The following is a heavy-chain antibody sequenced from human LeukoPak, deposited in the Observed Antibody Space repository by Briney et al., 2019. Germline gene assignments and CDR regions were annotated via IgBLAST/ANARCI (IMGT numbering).Heavy chain of an antibody. Sequence: SETLSLTCTVSGGSISSSAYYWDWIRQHPGKGLEWIGYIYYSGSTYYNPSLKSRVTISVDTSKNQFSLKLSSVTAADTAVYYCARDHLFCSGGNCYWTGFDYWGQGTLVTVSS. CDR1: GGSISSSAYY. CDR3: ARDHLFCSGGNCYWTGFDY. CDR2: IYYSGST. D-gene: IGHD2-15*01. V-gene: IGHV4-31*03. J-gene: IGHJ4*02.